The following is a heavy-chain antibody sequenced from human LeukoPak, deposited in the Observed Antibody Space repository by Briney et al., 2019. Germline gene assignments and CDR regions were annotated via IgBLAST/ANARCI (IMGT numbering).Heavy chain of an antibody. V-gene: IGHV3-30-3*01. CDR2: ISYDGSNK. J-gene: IGHJ4*02. CDR3: ARGLSSGYYFDY. D-gene: IGHD3-22*01. CDR1: GFTFSSYA. Sequence: PGGSLRLSCAASGFTFSSYAMHWVCQAPGKGLEWVAVISYDGSNKYYADSVKGRFTISRDNSKNTLYLQMNSLRAEDTAVYYCARGLSSGYYFDYWGQGTLVTVSS.